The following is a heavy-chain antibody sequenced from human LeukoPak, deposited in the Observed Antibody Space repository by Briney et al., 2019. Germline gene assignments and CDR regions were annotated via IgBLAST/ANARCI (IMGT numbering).Heavy chain of an antibody. V-gene: IGHV3-74*01. CDR3: VRGSNDWSGMDV. Sequence: PGGSLRLSCAASGFTVSRNYMNWVRQVPGKGLVWVSRLNGYGDYTDYEDSVKGRFTISRDNAKNTLFLQMNSLRAEDTAVYYCVRGSNDWSGMDVWGQGTTVTVSS. J-gene: IGHJ6*02. D-gene: IGHD6-19*01. CDR1: GFTVSRNY. CDR2: LNGYGDYT.